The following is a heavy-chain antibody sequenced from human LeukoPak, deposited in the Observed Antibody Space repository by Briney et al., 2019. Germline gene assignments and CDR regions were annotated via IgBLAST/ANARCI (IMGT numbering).Heavy chain of an antibody. D-gene: IGHD2-21*01. CDR1: GFTFSTYS. CDR2: ISRNSGYL. V-gene: IGHV3-21*01. J-gene: IGHJ4*02. CDR3: ARVKVRGEFDY. Sequence: GGSLRLSCAASGFTFSTYSMNWVRQAPGKGLEWVSCISRNSGYLYYADSVKGRFTISRDNSKNTLYLQMNSLRAEDTAVYYCARVKVRGEFDYWGQGTLVTVSS.